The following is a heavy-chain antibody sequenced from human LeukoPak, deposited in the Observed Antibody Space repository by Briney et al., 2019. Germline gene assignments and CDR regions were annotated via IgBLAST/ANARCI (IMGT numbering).Heavy chain of an antibody. V-gene: IGHV1-69*13. CDR3: ARGEGIAVAATGEYYFDY. CDR1: GGTFSSYA. J-gene: IGHJ4*02. D-gene: IGHD6-19*01. Sequence: GASVKVSCKASGGTFSSYAISWVRQAPGQGLEWMGGIIPVFGTANYAQKFQGRVTITADESTSTAYMELSSLRSEDTAVYYCARGEGIAVAATGEYYFDYWGQGTLVTVSS. CDR2: IIPVFGTA.